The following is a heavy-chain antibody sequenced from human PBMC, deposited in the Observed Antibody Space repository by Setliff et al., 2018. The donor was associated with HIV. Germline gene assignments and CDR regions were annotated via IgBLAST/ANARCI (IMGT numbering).Heavy chain of an antibody. D-gene: IGHD7-27*01. CDR1: GYAINNNFF. J-gene: IGHJ5*02. Sequence: SETLSLTCAVSGYAINNNFFWGWVRQPPGKGLEWIGSIYHSGSTYYNPSLKSRVTISGDTSKYQVSLNLNSVTAADTAVYYCARARLLGGFLSWGRGALVTVSS. CDR3: ARARLLGGFLS. CDR2: IYHSGST. V-gene: IGHV4-38-2*01.